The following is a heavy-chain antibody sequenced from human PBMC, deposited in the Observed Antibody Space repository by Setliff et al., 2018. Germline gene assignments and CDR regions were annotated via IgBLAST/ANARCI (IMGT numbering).Heavy chain of an antibody. Sequence: ASVKVSCKASGYTFTGYYIHWVRQAPGQGLEWMGCLNPNSGGTNSTRKFEGCVTMTRDTSISAAYMELSSLESNDTAVYYCARGKYDILTGEYYFDFWGQGTLVTVSS. CDR3: ARGKYDILTGEYYFDF. CDR1: GYTFTGYY. CDR2: LNPNSGGT. D-gene: IGHD3-9*01. V-gene: IGHV1-2*04. J-gene: IGHJ4*02.